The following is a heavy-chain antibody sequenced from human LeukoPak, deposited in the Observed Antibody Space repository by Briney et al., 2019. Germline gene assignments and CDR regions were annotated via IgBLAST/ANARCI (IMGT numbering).Heavy chain of an antibody. CDR2: IRHDGSNK. J-gene: IGHJ4*02. D-gene: IGHD3-9*01. V-gene: IGHV3-30*02. CDR3: ARGPPYYDILTGPLGGFDY. CDR1: GFTFSSYG. Sequence: GGSPRLSCAASGFTFSSYGMHWVRQAPGKGLEWVAFIRHDGSNKYYADSVKGRFTISRDNSKNTLYLQMNSLRAEDTAVYYCARGPPYYDILTGPLGGFDYWGQGTLVTVSS.